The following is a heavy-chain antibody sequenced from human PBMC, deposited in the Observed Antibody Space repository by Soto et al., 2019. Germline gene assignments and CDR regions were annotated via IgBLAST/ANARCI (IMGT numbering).Heavy chain of an antibody. Sequence: SETLPLTCTVSGGSISSSSYYWGWIRQPPGKGLEWIGSIYYSGSTYYNPSLKSRVTISVDTSKNQFSLKLSSVTAADTAVYYCARRGDSSSWLNYYYYYGMDVWGQGTTVTVSS. V-gene: IGHV4-39*01. D-gene: IGHD6-13*01. CDR3: ARRGDSSSWLNYYYYYGMDV. J-gene: IGHJ6*02. CDR1: GGSISSSSYY. CDR2: IYYSGST.